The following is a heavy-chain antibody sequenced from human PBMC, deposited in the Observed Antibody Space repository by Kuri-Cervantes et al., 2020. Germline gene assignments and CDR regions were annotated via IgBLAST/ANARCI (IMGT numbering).Heavy chain of an antibody. CDR1: GGSISSSSYY. D-gene: IGHD3-16*01. Sequence: SETLSLTCTVSGGSISSSSYYWGWIRQPPGKGLEWIGSIYYSGSTYYNPSLKSRVTISVDTSKNQFSLKLSSVTAADTAVYYCARHEGEGVYFDYWGQGTLVTVSS. V-gene: IGHV4-39*01. J-gene: IGHJ4*02. CDR2: IYYSGST. CDR3: ARHEGEGVYFDY.